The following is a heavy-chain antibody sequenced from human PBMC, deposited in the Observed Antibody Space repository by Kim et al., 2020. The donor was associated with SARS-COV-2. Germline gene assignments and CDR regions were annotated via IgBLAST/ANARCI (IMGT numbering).Heavy chain of an antibody. J-gene: IGHJ3*02. Sequence: YYADSVVGRFPISRDNDKNSLYLQNNSLREEDTAVYYCARPGDSIGYPPIWGQGTMVTVSS. CDR3: ARPGDSIGYPPI. V-gene: IGHV3-48*02. D-gene: IGHD3-22*01.